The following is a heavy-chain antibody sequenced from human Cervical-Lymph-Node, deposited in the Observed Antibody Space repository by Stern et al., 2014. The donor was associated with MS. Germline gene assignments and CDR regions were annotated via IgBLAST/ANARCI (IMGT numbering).Heavy chain of an antibody. J-gene: IGHJ6*02. Sequence: QVQLVESGAEVKKPGSSVKISCKASGGTLNRNAFSWVRQAPGQGHEWMGGIIPISGKTAYAQKVQARVTLHTDESKGTGFMALRSLRSEDTAVFYCAITDSAWDNPVHFYGMDVWGQGTTVTVSS. D-gene: IGHD6-19*01. CDR2: IIPISGKT. CDR3: AITDSAWDNPVHFYGMDV. V-gene: IGHV1-69*01. CDR1: GGTLNRNA.